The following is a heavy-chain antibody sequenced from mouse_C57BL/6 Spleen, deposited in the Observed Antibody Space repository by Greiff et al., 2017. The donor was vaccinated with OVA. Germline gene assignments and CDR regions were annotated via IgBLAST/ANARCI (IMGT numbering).Heavy chain of an antibody. Sequence: VKLVESGAELVKPGASVKLSCKASGYTFTSYWMHWVKQRPGQGLEWIGMIHPNSGSTNYNEKFKSKATLTVDKSSSTAYMQLSSLTSEDSAVYYCARSGLLRSSSYWYFDVWGTGTTVTVSS. D-gene: IGHD1-1*01. CDR3: ARSGLLRSSSYWYFDV. CDR1: GYTFTSYW. CDR2: IHPNSGST. V-gene: IGHV1-64*01. J-gene: IGHJ1*03.